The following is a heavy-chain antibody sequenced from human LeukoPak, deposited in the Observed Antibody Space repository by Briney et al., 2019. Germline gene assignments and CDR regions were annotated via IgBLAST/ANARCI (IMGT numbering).Heavy chain of an antibody. J-gene: IGHJ4*02. CDR1: GGSISSGSYY. Sequence: SQTLSLTCTVSGGSISSGSYYWGWIRQPPGKGLEWIGSIYYSGSTYYNPSLKSRVTISVDTSKNQFSLKLSSVTAADTAVYYCARDSPFSPFDYWGQGTLVTVSS. V-gene: IGHV4-39*07. CDR2: IYYSGST. CDR3: ARDSPFSPFDY.